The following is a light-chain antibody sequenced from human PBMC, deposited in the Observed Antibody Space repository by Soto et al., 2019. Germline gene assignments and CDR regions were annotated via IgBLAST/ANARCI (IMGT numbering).Light chain of an antibody. J-gene: IGLJ1*01. CDR1: SNDVGGFNY. Sequence: QSALTQPASVSGSPGQSITLSCTGTSNDVGGFNYVSWYQQLPGKAPKLVIYDVTHRTSGVSDRFSGSRSGNTASLTISGLQAEDEADYYCTSFTSGSTPYVLGTGTKVTVL. CDR2: DVT. V-gene: IGLV2-14*03. CDR3: TSFTSGSTPYV.